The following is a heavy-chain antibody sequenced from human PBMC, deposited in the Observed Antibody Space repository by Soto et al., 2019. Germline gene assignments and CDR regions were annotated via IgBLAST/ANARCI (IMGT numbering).Heavy chain of an antibody. Sequence: QVHLVQSGAEVKKPGASVKVSCKGSGYAFTTYGITWVRQAPGHGVEWMGWISANNGNTNYAQKLEGRVTVTRDTSTSTDYMEVRSVRSDDAAVYYWARGRYGDYWGQGALVTVSS. CDR2: ISANNGNT. J-gene: IGHJ4*02. CDR1: GYAFTTYG. V-gene: IGHV1-18*01. CDR3: ARGRYGDY. D-gene: IGHD1-1*01.